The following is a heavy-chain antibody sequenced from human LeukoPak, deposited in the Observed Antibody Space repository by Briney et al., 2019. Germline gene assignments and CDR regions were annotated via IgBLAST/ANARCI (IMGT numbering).Heavy chain of an antibody. Sequence: SETLSLTCAVYGGSFSGYYWSWIRQPPGKGLEWIGEINHSGSTNYNPSLKSRVTISVDTSKNQFSLKLSSVTAADTAVYYCARTGYSGYDFDYWGQGTLVTVSS. CDR2: INHSGST. D-gene: IGHD5-12*01. CDR1: GGSFSGYY. V-gene: IGHV4-34*01. CDR3: ARTGYSGYDFDY. J-gene: IGHJ4*02.